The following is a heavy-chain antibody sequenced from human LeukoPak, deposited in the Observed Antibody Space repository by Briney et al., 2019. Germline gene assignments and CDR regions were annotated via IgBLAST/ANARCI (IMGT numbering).Heavy chain of an antibody. Sequence: GGSLRLSCAASGFTFSSYGMHWVRQAPGKGLEWVAVISYDGSNKYYADSVKGRFTISRDNSKNTLYLQMNSLRAEDTAVYYCAKDRDYGDYLDYWGQGTLVTVSS. J-gene: IGHJ4*02. CDR1: GFTFSSYG. CDR2: ISYDGSNK. CDR3: AKDRDYGDYLDY. D-gene: IGHD4-17*01. V-gene: IGHV3-30*18.